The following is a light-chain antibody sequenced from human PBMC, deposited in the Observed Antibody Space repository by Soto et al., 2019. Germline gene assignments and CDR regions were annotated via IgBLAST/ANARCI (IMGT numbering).Light chain of an antibody. Sequence: DIQMTQSPSTLSGSVGDRVTITCRASQTISSWLAWYQQKPGKAPKLLIYKASTLKSGVPSRFSRSGSGPEFTLTISSLQPDDFATYYCQHYNSYSEAFGQGTKVELK. CDR3: QHYNSYSEA. CDR2: KAS. V-gene: IGKV1-5*03. CDR1: QTISSW. J-gene: IGKJ1*01.